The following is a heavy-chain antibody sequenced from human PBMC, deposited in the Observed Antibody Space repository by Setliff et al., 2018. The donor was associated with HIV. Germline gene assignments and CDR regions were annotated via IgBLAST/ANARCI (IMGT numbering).Heavy chain of an antibody. V-gene: IGHV4-34*01. Sequence: PSETLSLTCAFYGASFTDYYWNRIRQPPGKGLEWIGEIHHTGHINYNPSFKSRVTMSLDMSTNQFSLKMASMTAADSAVYYCARFDVTPMTTRDYWGQGTQVTVSS. D-gene: IGHD4-17*01. CDR3: ARFDVTPMTTRDY. CDR1: GASFTDYY. J-gene: IGHJ4*02. CDR2: IHHTGHI.